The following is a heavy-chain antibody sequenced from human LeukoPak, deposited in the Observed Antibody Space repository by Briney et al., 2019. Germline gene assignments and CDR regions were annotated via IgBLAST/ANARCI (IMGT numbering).Heavy chain of an antibody. CDR1: GYTFTGYY. Sequence: ASVKVSCKAFGYTFTGYYMHWVRQAPGQGLEWMGWINPNSGGTNYAQKFQGRVTMTRDTSISTAYMELSRLRSDDTAVYYCARARYVWGSYRSPFDYWGQGTLVTVSS. V-gene: IGHV1-2*02. CDR2: INPNSGGT. D-gene: IGHD3-16*02. J-gene: IGHJ4*02. CDR3: ARARYVWGSYRSPFDY.